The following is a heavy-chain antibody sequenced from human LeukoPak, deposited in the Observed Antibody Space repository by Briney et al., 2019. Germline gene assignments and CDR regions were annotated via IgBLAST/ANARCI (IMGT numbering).Heavy chain of an antibody. CDR3: ARRVVATGYYFDY. Sequence: PGGSLRLSCAASGFTFDDYGMSWVRHAPGVGLEWVAGINWNGGSTGYADSVKGRFTISRDNAKNSLYLQVNSLRAEDTALYNCARRVVATGYYFDYWGQGTLVTVSS. CDR2: INWNGGST. V-gene: IGHV3-20*01. J-gene: IGHJ4*02. CDR1: GFTFDDYG. D-gene: IGHD5-12*01.